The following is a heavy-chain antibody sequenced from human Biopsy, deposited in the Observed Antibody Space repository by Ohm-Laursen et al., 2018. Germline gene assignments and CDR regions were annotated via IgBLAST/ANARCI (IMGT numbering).Heavy chain of an antibody. CDR2: IFYRGST. Sequence: GTLSLTCTVSGGSISNNNYYWGWIRQPPGKGLEWIGSIFYRGSTYYKPSLKSRLNISVDTSKNQFSLKLNSVTAAGTAVYYCARDYDTSGYYYVSWGQGTLVTVSS. J-gene: IGHJ5*02. V-gene: IGHV4-39*01. CDR3: ARDYDTSGYYYVS. D-gene: IGHD3-22*01. CDR1: GGSISNNNYY.